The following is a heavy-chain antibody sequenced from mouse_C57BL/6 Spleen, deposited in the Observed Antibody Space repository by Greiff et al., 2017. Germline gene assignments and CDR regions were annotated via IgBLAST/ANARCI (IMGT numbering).Heavy chain of an antibody. CDR3: ARHGYDDWYFDV. CDR1: GFTFTDYG. CDR2: ISNLAYSI. D-gene: IGHD2-2*01. J-gene: IGHJ1*03. Sequence: EVKVVEPGGGLVQPGGSLKLSCAASGFTFTDYGMAWVRQAPGKGPEWVAFISNLAYSINYADTVTGRFTISRDNAKNTLYMEMSSLRSEDTAMYYCARHGYDDWYFDVWGTGTTVTVSS. V-gene: IGHV5-15*01.